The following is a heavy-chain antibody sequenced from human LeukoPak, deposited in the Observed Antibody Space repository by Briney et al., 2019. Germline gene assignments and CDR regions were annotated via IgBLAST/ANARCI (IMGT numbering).Heavy chain of an antibody. V-gene: IGHV4-59*01. CDR2: IYYSGST. CDR3: ARERSPGSYYDAFDI. Sequence: SETLSLTCTVSGGSISYYYWSWIRQPPGKGLEWIGYIYYSGSTNYNPSLKSRVTISVGTSKNQFSLKLSSVTAADTAVYYCARERSPGSYYDAFDIWGQGTMVTVSS. J-gene: IGHJ3*02. CDR1: GGSISYYY. D-gene: IGHD1-26*01.